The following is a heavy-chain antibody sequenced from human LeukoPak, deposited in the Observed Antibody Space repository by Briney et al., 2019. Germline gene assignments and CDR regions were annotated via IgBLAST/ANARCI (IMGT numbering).Heavy chain of an antibody. V-gene: IGHV1-2*02. Sequence: ASVKVSCKASGYTFTGYYMHWVRQAPGQGLEWMGWINPNSGGTNYAQRFRGRVTMTRDTSISTAYMELSRLRSDDTAVYYCARDPDCSGGSCYLSYWGQGTLVTVSS. CDR1: GYTFTGYY. J-gene: IGHJ4*02. CDR2: INPNSGGT. CDR3: ARDPDCSGGSCYLSY. D-gene: IGHD2-15*01.